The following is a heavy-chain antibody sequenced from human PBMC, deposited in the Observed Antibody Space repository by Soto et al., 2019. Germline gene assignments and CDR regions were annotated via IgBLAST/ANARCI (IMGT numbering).Heavy chain of an antibody. Sequence: ASVKVSCKVSGYTLTEYSMHWVRQPPGKGLEWMGGFDPEEGETKYAQKFQGRVTMTEDTSTDTAYMELSSLRSEDTAVYYCVTGADALIWSGKPPFDSWGQGPQVTVSS. V-gene: IGHV1-24*01. CDR3: VTGADALIWSGKPPFDS. CDR2: FDPEEGET. J-gene: IGHJ4*02. CDR1: GYTLTEYS. D-gene: IGHD3-10*01.